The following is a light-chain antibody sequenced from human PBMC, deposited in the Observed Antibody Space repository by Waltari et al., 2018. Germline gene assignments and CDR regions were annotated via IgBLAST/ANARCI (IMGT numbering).Light chain of an antibody. CDR2: GAS. Sequence: EIVLTQSPGTLSLSPGERATLSCRASQSFSSTFLAWYQQKPGQAPRLLIYGASSRAAGIPDRFSGSGSGTDFTLTISRLEPEDFAVYYCHHHGTSSYTFGQGTKLELK. CDR3: HHHGTSSYT. J-gene: IGKJ2*01. CDR1: QSFSSTF. V-gene: IGKV3-20*01.